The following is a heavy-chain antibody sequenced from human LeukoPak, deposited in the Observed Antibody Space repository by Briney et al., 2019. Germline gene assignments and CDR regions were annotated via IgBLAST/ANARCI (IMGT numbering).Heavy chain of an antibody. CDR2: IYTSGST. CDR3: ARRSWGNNWFDP. D-gene: IGHD7-27*01. V-gene: IGHV4-61*02. CDR1: GGSISSGSYY. Sequence: SETLSLTCTVSGGSISSGSYYWSWIRQPAGKGLEWIGRIYTSGSTNYNPSLKSRVTISVDTSKNQFSLKLSSVTAADTAVYFCARRSWGNNWFDPWGQGTLVTVSS. J-gene: IGHJ5*02.